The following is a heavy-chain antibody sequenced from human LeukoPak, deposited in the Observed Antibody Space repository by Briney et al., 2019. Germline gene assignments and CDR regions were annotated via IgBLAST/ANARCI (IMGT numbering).Heavy chain of an antibody. J-gene: IGHJ6*03. CDR3: ARLRWELHYYYYYYMDV. V-gene: IGHV4-39*01. Sequence: PETLSLTCTVSGGSISSSSYYWGWIRQPPGKGLEWIGSIYYSGSTYYNPSLKSRVTISVDTSKNQFSLKLSSVTAADTAVYYCARLRWELHYYYYYYMDVWGKGTTVTISS. CDR1: GGSISSSSYY. D-gene: IGHD1-26*01. CDR2: IYYSGST.